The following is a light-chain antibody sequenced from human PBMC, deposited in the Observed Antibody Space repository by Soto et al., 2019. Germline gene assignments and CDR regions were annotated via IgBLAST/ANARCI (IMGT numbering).Light chain of an antibody. CDR3: HHYNNWPQT. CDR1: QSVASN. CDR2: GAS. J-gene: IGKJ4*01. V-gene: IGKV3-15*01. Sequence: DIVMTQSPATLSVSPGERATLSCRASQSVASNLAWYQQRPGQAPRLLIYGASTRATGVPARFSGSGSGTEFTLTISSLQSEDFAIYYCHHYNNWPQTFGGGTKVEIK.